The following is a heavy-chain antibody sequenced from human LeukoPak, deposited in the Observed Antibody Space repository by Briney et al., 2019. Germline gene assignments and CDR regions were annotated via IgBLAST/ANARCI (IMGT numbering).Heavy chain of an antibody. CDR3: ARGAYGVYAGYYYYYGMDV. J-gene: IGHJ6*02. D-gene: IGHD4-17*01. CDR2: IIPILGIA. Sequence: SVKVFCKASGGTFSSYAISWVRQAPGQGLEWMGRIIPILGIANYAQKFQGRVTITADKSTSTAYMELSSLRSEDTAVYYCARGAYGVYAGYYYYYGMDVWGQGTTVTVSS. CDR1: GGTFSSYA. V-gene: IGHV1-69*04.